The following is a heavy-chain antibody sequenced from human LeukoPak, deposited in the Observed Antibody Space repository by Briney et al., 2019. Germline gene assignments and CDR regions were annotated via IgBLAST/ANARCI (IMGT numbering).Heavy chain of an antibody. CDR3: SKASSGPYDLCRYFDD. CDR2: ISASGGGT. CDR1: GFTFSTYA. V-gene: IGHV3-23*01. J-gene: IGHJ4*02. Sequence: GGSLRLSCAASGFTFSTYAMSWVRQAPGKGLEWVSAISASGGGTYYADSVKGRFTISRDNSRSTGYLQMNSLRAEDTAVYYGSKASSGPYDLCRYFDDWGQGILVTVSS. D-gene: IGHD3/OR15-3a*01.